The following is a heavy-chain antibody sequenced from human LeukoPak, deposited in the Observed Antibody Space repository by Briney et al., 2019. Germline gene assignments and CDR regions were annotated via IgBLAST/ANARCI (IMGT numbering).Heavy chain of an antibody. CDR2: IYTSGST. CDR1: GGSISSYY. Sequence: PSETLSLTCTVSGGSISSYYWSWIRQPAGKGLEWIGRIYTSGSTNYNPSLKSRVTMSVDTSKNQFSLKLSSVTAADTAVYYCARGGRGFYVSSSWYKGFDYWGQGTLVTVSS. J-gene: IGHJ4*02. CDR3: ARGGRGFYVSSSWYKGFDY. V-gene: IGHV4-4*07. D-gene: IGHD6-13*01.